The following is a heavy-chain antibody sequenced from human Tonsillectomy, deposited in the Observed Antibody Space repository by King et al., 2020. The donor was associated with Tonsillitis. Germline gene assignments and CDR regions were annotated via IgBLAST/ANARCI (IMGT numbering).Heavy chain of an antibody. CDR1: GFTFSNYA. V-gene: IGHV3-23*04. CDR3: AKDHVEYSSSSVNDY. J-gene: IGHJ4*02. D-gene: IGHD6-6*01. Sequence: VQLVESGGGLVQPGGSLRLSCAASGFTFSNYAMSWVRQAPGKGLEWVSAITGSGGSTYYADSVKGRFTISRYNSKNTLYLQMNSLRAEDTAVYYCAKDHVEYSSSSVNDYWGQGTLVTVSS. CDR2: ITGSGGST.